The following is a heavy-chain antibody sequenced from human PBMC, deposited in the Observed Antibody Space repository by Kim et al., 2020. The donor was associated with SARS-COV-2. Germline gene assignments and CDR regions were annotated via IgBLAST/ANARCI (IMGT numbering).Heavy chain of an antibody. V-gene: IGHV4-59*01. Sequence: SETLSLTCTVSGGSISSYYWSWIRQPPGKGLEWIGYIYYSGSTNYNPSLKSRVTISVDTSKNQFSLKLSSVTAADTAVYYCARESDYGGNSFINWYFDLWGRGTLAT. CDR1: GGSISSYY. J-gene: IGHJ2*01. D-gene: IGHD4-17*01. CDR3: ARESDYGGNSFINWYFDL. CDR2: IYYSGST.